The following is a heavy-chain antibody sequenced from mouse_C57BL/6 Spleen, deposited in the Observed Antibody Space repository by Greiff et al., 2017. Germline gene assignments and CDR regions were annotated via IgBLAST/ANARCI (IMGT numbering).Heavy chain of an antibody. V-gene: IGHV3-8*01. D-gene: IGHD1-1*01. CDR3: ASTTVVATNYCDY. CDR1: GYSITSDY. CDR2: ISYSGST. Sequence: EVMLVESGPGLAKPSQTLSLTCSVTGYSITSDYWNWIRQFPGNKLEYMGYISYSGSTYYNPSLKSRLSITRDTSKNQYYLQLNSVTTEDTTTYYCASTTVVATNYCDYWGQGTTLTVSS. J-gene: IGHJ2*01.